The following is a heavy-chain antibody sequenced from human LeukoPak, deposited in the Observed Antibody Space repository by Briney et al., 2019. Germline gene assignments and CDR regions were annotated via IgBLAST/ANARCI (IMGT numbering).Heavy chain of an antibody. CDR1: GFTFSSHS. D-gene: IGHD3-22*01. Sequence: GGSLRLSCAASGFTFSSHSMNWVRQAPGKGLEWGSYISGSSSTIYYADSVKGRFTISRDNGKNTLYLQMNSLRAEDTAVYYCARGSTYYGSSGQVPFDYWGQGTLVTVSS. V-gene: IGHV3-48*01. CDR3: ARGSTYYGSSGQVPFDY. CDR2: ISGSSSTI. J-gene: IGHJ4*02.